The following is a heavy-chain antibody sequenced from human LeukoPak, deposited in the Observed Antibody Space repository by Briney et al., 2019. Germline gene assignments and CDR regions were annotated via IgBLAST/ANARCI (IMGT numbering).Heavy chain of an antibody. CDR1: GGSISSYY. V-gene: IGHV4-4*07. CDR3: GSLGDTGY. J-gene: IGHJ4*02. CDR2: IYTSGST. D-gene: IGHD2-21*01. Sequence: SETLSLTCTVSGGSISSYYWSWIRQPAGKGLEWIGRIYTSGSTNYNPSLKSRVTISVDKPKNQFSLKLSSVTAADTAVYYRGSLGDTGYWGQGTLVTVSS.